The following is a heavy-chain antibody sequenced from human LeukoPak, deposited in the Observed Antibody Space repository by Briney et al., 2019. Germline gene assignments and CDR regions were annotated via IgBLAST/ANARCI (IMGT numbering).Heavy chain of an antibody. V-gene: IGHV3-11*01. Sequence: GGSLRLSCAASGFTFSDYYMSWIRQAPGKGLEWVSYISSSGSTIYYADSVKGRFTISRDNAKNSLYLQMNSLRAEDTAVYYCAGDAFRRDGYPLPSYGMDVWGQGTTVTVSS. CDR1: GFTFSDYY. CDR3: AGDAFRRDGYPLPSYGMDV. D-gene: IGHD5-24*01. J-gene: IGHJ6*02. CDR2: ISSSGSTI.